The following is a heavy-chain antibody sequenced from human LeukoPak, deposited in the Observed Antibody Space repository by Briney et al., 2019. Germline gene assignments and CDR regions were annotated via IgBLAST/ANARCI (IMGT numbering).Heavy chain of an antibody. CDR1: GGSFSGYY. J-gene: IGHJ4*02. D-gene: IGHD6-13*01. CDR2: INHSGST. V-gene: IGHV4-34*01. Sequence: SETLSLTCAVYGGSFSGYYWSWIRQPPGKGLEWIGEINHSGSTNYNPSLKSRVTISVDTSKNQFSLKLSSVTAADTAVYYCARGPAELAPLFFDYWGQGTLVTVSS. CDR3: ARGPAELAPLFFDY.